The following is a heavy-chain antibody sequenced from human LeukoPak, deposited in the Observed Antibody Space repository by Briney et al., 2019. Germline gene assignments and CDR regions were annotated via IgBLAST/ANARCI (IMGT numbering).Heavy chain of an antibody. D-gene: IGHD5-24*01. CDR2: IIPIFGTA. CDR3: AKDGYNLDYYYYMDV. CDR1: GGTFSSYA. J-gene: IGHJ6*03. V-gene: IGHV1-69*01. Sequence: ASVKVSYKASGGTFSSYAISWVRQAPGQGLEWMGGIIPIFGTANYAQKFQGRVTITADESTSTAYMELSSLRSEDTAVYYCAKDGYNLDYYYYMDVWGKGTTVTVSS.